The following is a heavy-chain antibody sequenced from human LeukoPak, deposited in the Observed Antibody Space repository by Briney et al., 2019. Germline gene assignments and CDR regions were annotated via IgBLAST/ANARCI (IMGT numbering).Heavy chain of an antibody. CDR3: ARGTYYYDSSGYFDH. J-gene: IGHJ4*02. V-gene: IGHV1-2*06. CDR1: GYTFTGYY. D-gene: IGHD3-22*01. Sequence: ASVKVSCKASGYTFTGYYMHWVRQAPGQGLEWMGRINPNSGGTNYAQKFQGRVTMTRDTSISTAYMELSRLRSDDTAVYYCARGTYYYDSSGYFDHWGQGTLVTVPS. CDR2: INPNSGGT.